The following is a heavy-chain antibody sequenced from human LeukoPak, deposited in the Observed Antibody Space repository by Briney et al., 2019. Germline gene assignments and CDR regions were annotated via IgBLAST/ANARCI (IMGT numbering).Heavy chain of an antibody. D-gene: IGHD3-22*01. J-gene: IGHJ6*03. V-gene: IGHV4-59*01. Sequence: NPSETLSLTCTVSGGSISSYYWSWIRQPSGKGLEWIGYIYYSGSTYYNPSLRSRVTISVDTSKNQFSLKLSSVTAADTAVYYCARSSEGRYYYDSSGFSYYYYYMDVWGKGTTVTISS. CDR2: IYYSGST. CDR3: ARSSEGRYYYDSSGFSYYYYYMDV. CDR1: GGSISSYY.